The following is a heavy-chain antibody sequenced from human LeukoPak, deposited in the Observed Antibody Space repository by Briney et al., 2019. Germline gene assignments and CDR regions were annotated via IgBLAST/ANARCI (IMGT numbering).Heavy chain of an antibody. CDR3: AKDPVLLWFGENNWFDP. J-gene: IGHJ5*02. CDR2: ISGSGGST. Sequence: GRSLRLSCAASGFTFSTHAMHWVRQAPGKGLEWVSAISGSGGSTYYADSVKGRFTISRDNSKNTLYLQMNSLRAEDTAVYYCAKDPVLLWFGENNWFDPWGQGTLVTVSS. CDR1: GFTFSTHA. V-gene: IGHV3-23*01. D-gene: IGHD3-10*01.